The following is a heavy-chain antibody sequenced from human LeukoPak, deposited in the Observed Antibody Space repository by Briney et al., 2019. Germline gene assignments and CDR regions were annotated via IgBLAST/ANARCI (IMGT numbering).Heavy chain of an antibody. D-gene: IGHD1-26*01. V-gene: IGHV3-48*01. CDR3: ARGGGSYYYGMDV. CDR1: GFTFSSYS. J-gene: IGHJ6*02. CDR2: MSSSSSTI. Sequence: GGSLRLSCAASGFTFSSYSMNWVRQAPGTGLEWVSYMSSSSSTIYYADSVKGRFTISRDNAKNSLYLQMNSLRAEDTAVYYCARGGGSYYYGMDVWGQGTTVTVSS.